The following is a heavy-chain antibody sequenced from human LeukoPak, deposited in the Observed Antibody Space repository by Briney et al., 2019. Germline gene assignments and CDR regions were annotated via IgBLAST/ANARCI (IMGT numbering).Heavy chain of an antibody. Sequence: PGGSLRLSCAASGFTFSDYYMSWIRQAPGKGLEWLSYINPTSGYTPYADSVRGRFTISRDNAKNSLYLQMNSLRAEDTAVYYCAREVFGSGWAFLDYWGQGTLVTVSS. CDR3: AREVFGSGWAFLDY. V-gene: IGHV3-11*05. J-gene: IGHJ4*02. CDR1: GFTFSDYY. CDR2: INPTSGYT. D-gene: IGHD6-19*01.